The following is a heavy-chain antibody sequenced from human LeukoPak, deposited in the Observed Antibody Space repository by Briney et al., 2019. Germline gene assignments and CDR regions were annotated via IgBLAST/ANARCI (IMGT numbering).Heavy chain of an antibody. V-gene: IGHV1-8*03. J-gene: IGHJ4*02. CDR3: ARGGGGSYYFDY. CDR2: MNPNSGNT. CDR1: GYTFTNYG. Sequence: ASVKVSCKASGYTFTNYGLSWVRQATGQGLEWMGWMNPNSGNTGYAQKFQGRVTITRNTSISTAYMELSSLRSEDTAVYYCARGGGGSYYFDYWGQGTLVTVSS. D-gene: IGHD1-26*01.